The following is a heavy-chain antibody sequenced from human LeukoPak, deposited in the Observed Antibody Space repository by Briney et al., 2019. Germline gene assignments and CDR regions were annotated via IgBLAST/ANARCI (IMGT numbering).Heavy chain of an antibody. CDR3: ARRHVYSNYPDY. CDR1: GFTFSSYS. Sequence: GGSLRLSCAASGFTFSSYSMNWVRQAPGQGLEWVSSISSSISYIYYANSVKGRFTISRDNAKNSLYLQMNSLRAEDTAVYYCARRHVYSNYPDYWGQGTLVTVSS. J-gene: IGHJ4*02. CDR2: ISSSISYI. V-gene: IGHV3-21*01. D-gene: IGHD4-11*01.